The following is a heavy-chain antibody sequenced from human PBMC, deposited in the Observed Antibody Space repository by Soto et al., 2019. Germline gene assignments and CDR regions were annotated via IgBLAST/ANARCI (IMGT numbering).Heavy chain of an antibody. Sequence: QVQLVQSGAEVKKPGASVKVSCKASGYTLTGYYMHWVRQAPGQGLEWMGWINPNSGGTNYAQKFQGRVTMTRDTSISTAYMELSRLRSDDTAVYYCARGAERFAPITMPYDYWGQGTLVTVSS. CDR3: ARGAERFAPITMPYDY. CDR2: INPNSGGT. J-gene: IGHJ4*02. CDR1: GYTLTGYY. V-gene: IGHV1-2*02. D-gene: IGHD3-10*01.